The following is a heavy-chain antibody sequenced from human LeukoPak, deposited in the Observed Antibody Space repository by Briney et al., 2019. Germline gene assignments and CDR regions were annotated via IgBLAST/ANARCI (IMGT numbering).Heavy chain of an antibody. CDR3: AREVAVAGHGVDY. J-gene: IGHJ4*02. V-gene: IGHV3-21*01. D-gene: IGHD6-19*01. CDR2: ISSSSSYI. CDR1: GFTFSSYA. Sequence: SGGSLRLSCAASGFTFSSYAMSWVRQAPGKGLEWVSSISSSSSYIYYADSVKGRFTISRDNAKNSLYLQMNSLRAEDTAVYYCAREVAVAGHGVDYWGQGTLVTVSS.